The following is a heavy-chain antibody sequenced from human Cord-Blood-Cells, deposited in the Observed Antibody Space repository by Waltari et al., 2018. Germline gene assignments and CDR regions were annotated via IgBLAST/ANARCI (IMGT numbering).Heavy chain of an antibody. V-gene: IGHV1-8*01. D-gene: IGHD3-9*01. Sequence: AQKFQGRVTMTRNTSISTAYMELSSLRSEDTAVYYCARVPTVTGYYIYYYYYGMDVWGQGTTVTVSS. J-gene: IGHJ6*02. CDR3: ARVPTVTGYYIYYYYYGMDV.